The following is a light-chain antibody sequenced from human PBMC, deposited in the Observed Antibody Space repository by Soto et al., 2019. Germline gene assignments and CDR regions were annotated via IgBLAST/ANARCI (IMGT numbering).Light chain of an antibody. CDR1: SSNIGANYD. V-gene: IGLV1-40*01. Sequence: QSVLTQPPSVSGAPGQRVTISCTGSSSNIGANYDVHWYPVLPGTAPKLLIYANTNRPSGVPDRFSGSKSGTSASLAITGLQAEDEADYYCQSYDNSLSGPVVFGGGTKLTVL. CDR3: QSYDNSLSGPVV. CDR2: ANT. J-gene: IGLJ3*02.